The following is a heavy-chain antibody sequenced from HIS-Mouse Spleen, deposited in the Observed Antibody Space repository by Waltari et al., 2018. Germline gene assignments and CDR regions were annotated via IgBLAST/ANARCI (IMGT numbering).Heavy chain of an antibody. CDR3: AREGLERYYFDY. D-gene: IGHD1-1*01. CDR2: IYYSGST. CDR1: GGSISSYY. Sequence: QVQLQESCPGLVKPSETLSLTCTVSGGSISSYYWSWIRQPPGKGLEWIGYIYYSGSTNYNPSLKSRVTISVDTSKNQFSLKLSSVTAADTAVYYCAREGLERYYFDYWGQGTLVTVSS. J-gene: IGHJ4*02. V-gene: IGHV4-59*01.